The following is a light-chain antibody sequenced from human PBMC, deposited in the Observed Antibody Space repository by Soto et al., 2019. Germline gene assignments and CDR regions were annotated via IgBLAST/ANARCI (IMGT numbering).Light chain of an antibody. CDR2: RAS. CDR1: QTIYSN. J-gene: IGKJ5*01. Sequence: IGMTQSPATLSVSPGERATLSCRASQTIYSNVAWYQQRPGQPPRLLIYRASSRATGIPARFSGSGSGTEFTLTIARLEPEDFAVYYCQQYGDSPRTFGQGTRLEIK. V-gene: IGKV3-15*01. CDR3: QQYGDSPRT.